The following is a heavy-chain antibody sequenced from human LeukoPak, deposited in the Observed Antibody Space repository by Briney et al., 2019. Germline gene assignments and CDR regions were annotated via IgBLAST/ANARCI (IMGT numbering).Heavy chain of an antibody. D-gene: IGHD3-16*01. CDR2: IYSGGST. CDR3: AREKYGGNYFDY. CDR1: GFTVSSNY. V-gene: IGHV3-66*01. Sequence: PGGSLRLSCAASGFTVSSNYMSWVRQAPGKGLEWVSVIYSGGSTYYADSVKGRFTISRDNSKNTLYLQMNSLGAEDTAVYYCAREKYGGNYFDYWGQGTLVTVSS. J-gene: IGHJ4*02.